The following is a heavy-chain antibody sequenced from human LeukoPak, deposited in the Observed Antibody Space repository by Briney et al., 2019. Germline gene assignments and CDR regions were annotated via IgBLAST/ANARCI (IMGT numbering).Heavy chain of an antibody. V-gene: IGHV3-23*01. Sequence: GGSLRLSCAASGFTFSSYAMSWVRQAPGKGLEWVSAISGGGTYTYYAGSVKGRFTISRDNSKNTLFLQMTNLRGEDRAVYYCAKDHHSGSGNYFTHFDCWGQGTLVTVSS. D-gene: IGHD3-10*01. J-gene: IGHJ4*02. CDR1: GFTFSSYA. CDR2: ISGGGTYT. CDR3: AKDHHSGSGNYFTHFDC.